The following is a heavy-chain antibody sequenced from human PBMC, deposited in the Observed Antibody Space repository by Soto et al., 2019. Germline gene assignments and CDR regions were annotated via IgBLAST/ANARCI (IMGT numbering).Heavy chain of an antibody. CDR3: ASGRYYDSSGPGDYYYGMDV. V-gene: IGHV1-69*06. Sequence: QVQLVQSGAEVKKPGSSVKVSCKASGGTFSSYAISWVRQAPGQGLEWMGGIIPIFGTANYAQKFQGRVTITADKSTSTAYMELSSLRSEDTAVYYCASGRYYDSSGPGDYYYGMDVWGHGTTVTVSS. CDR1: GGTFSSYA. J-gene: IGHJ6*02. D-gene: IGHD3-22*01. CDR2: IIPIFGTA.